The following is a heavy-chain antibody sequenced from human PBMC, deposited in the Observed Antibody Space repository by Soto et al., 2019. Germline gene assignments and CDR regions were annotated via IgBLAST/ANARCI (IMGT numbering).Heavy chain of an antibody. D-gene: IGHD3-22*01. V-gene: IGHV3-74*01. J-gene: IGHJ4*02. CDR2: INGDGSTT. CDR3: ARGYYDSTAYFDY. CDR1: GFTFSSYW. Sequence: GGSLRLSCAASGFTFSSYWMHWVRQAPGKGLVWVSRINGDGSTTTYADSVKGRFIISRDNTKNMLYLQMNSLRAEDTAVYYCARGYYDSTAYFDYWGQGTLVTV.